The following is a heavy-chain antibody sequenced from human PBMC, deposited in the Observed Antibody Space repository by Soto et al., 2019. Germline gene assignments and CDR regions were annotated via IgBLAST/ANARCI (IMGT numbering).Heavy chain of an antibody. CDR1: GFSLRTSGVG. Sequence: SGPTLVNPTQTLTLTCILSGFSLRTSGVGVGWIRQPPGRALEWLGFIYWNDDKRYSPSLKSRLTITKDTSKNQVVLTMTNMDPVDTATYYCAKSGSSGWYGWFDPWGQGTLVTVSS. V-gene: IGHV2-5*01. D-gene: IGHD6-19*01. CDR2: IYWNDDK. CDR3: AKSGSSGWYGWFDP. J-gene: IGHJ5*02.